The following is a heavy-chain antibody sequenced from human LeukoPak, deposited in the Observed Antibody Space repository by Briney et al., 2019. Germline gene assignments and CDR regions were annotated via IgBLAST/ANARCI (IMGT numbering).Heavy chain of an antibody. V-gene: IGHV5-51*01. D-gene: IGHD6-19*01. CDR1: GYNFTTYW. J-gene: IGHJ6*03. CDR3: ARDKRVAVAGTYIYYYYMDV. Sequence: GESLKISCKGSGYNFTTYWIGWVRQMPGKGLEWMGIIYPVDSKTRYSPSFQGQVTISADKSIGTAYLQWSSLSDTDTAVYYCARDKRVAVAGTYIYYYYMDVWGNGTTVTISS. CDR2: IYPVDSKT.